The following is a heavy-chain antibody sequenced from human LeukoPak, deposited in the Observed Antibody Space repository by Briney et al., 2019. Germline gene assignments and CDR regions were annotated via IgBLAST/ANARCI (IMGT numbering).Heavy chain of an antibody. J-gene: IGHJ5*02. D-gene: IGHD3-9*01. CDR1: GGSFSGFY. CDR2: INHRGTT. CDR3: ARGLRYFPFGASRGGDWFDP. Sequence: SETLSLTCAVSGGSFSGFYWSWLRQSPGTGLEWIGEINHRGTTNYNPSFKSRVTMSADMSKNEFSLKMNSLTAADTAVYYCARGLRYFPFGASRGGDWFDPWGQGTLVTVSS. V-gene: IGHV4-34*01.